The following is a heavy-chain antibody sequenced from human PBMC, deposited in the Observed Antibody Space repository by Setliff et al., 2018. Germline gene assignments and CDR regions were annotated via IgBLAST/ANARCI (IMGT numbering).Heavy chain of an antibody. CDR3: ARMGTPIVGAMEWFDP. CDR2: ISHRGDT. D-gene: IGHD1-26*01. CDR1: GGSITNYY. V-gene: IGHV4-59*12. J-gene: IGHJ5*01. Sequence: SETLSLTCTVSGGSITNYYWSWIRQPPGKGLQWIGYISHRGDTNYDPSLRSRVAISVDTSKNQFSLRMASVTAADTAVYYCARMGTPIVGAMEWFDPWGQGILVTVSS.